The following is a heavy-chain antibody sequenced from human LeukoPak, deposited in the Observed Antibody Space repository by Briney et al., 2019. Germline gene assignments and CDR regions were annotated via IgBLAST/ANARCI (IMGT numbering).Heavy chain of an antibody. CDR1: GGSISSYL. V-gene: IGHV4-59*08. Sequence: SETLSLTCTVSGGSISSYLGSWSRQPPGKGLEWIGYIYYSGSTNYNPSLKSRVTISVDTSKTQFSLKLSSVTAADTAVYYCARERTGAFDIWGQGTMVTVSS. CDR2: IYYSGST. CDR3: ARERTGAFDI. J-gene: IGHJ3*02. D-gene: IGHD1-1*01.